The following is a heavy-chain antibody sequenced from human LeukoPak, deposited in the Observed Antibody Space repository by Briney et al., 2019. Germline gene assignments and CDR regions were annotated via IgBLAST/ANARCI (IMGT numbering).Heavy chain of an antibody. J-gene: IGHJ3*02. V-gene: IGHV4-39*07. Sequence: GSLRLSCAASGFTFSNYTMNWVRQPPGKGLEWIGSIYYSGSTYYNPSLKSRVTISVDTSKNQFSLKLSSVTAADTAVYYCARDGDMITFGGVIVHDAFDIWGQGTMVTVSS. CDR3: ARDGDMITFGGVIVHDAFDI. CDR1: GFTFSNYT. CDR2: IYYSGST. D-gene: IGHD3-16*02.